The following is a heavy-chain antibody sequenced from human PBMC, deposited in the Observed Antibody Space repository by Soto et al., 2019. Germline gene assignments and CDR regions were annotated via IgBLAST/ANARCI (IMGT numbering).Heavy chain of an antibody. J-gene: IGHJ4*02. Sequence: QVQLVQSGAEVKKPGASVNVSCKASGYTFTGYYMHWVRQAPRQGLEWMGWINPKSGGTMYPQKFQGRVTMTWDTSISTAYMALTRLRSDDTAVYYCARDLAKGGGSAGFDYWGQGTLVTVSS. D-gene: IGHD1-26*01. V-gene: IGHV1-2*02. CDR1: GYTFTGYY. CDR3: ARDLAKGGGSAGFDY. CDR2: INPKSGGT.